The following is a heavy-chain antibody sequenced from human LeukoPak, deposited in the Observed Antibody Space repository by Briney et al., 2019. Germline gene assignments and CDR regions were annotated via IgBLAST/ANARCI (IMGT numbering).Heavy chain of an antibody. CDR3: AKGGVRPVTTGDY. V-gene: IGHV3-23*01. Sequence: GGSLRLSCAASGFTFTSYAMSWVRQAPGKGPEWVSGISESGGSTYYVDSVKGRFTISRDNSKNMVYLQMNSLRAEDTAIYYCAKGGVRPVTTGDYWGQGTLVTVSS. D-gene: IGHD4-17*01. CDR1: GFTFTSYA. J-gene: IGHJ4*02. CDR2: ISESGGST.